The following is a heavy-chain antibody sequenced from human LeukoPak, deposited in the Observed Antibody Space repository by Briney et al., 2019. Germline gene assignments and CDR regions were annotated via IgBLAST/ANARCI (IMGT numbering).Heavy chain of an antibody. CDR1: GFTFSAHY. D-gene: IGHD3-3*01. V-gene: IGHV3-72*01. Sequence: GGSLRLSCAASGFTFSAHYMEWVRQAPGKGLEWVGRIREKVNSYTTVYAASVKGRFTISRDDSTNSVFLQMNSLKTEDTAVYYCAKAFCSEKQCTLDSWGQGTLVSVSS. J-gene: IGHJ4*02. CDR2: IREKVNSYTT. CDR3: AKAFCSEKQCTLDS.